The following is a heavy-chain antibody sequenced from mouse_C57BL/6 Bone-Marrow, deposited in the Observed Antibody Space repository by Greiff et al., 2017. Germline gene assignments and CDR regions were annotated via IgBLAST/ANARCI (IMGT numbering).Heavy chain of an antibody. Sequence: DVMLVESGGGLVQPGGSLKLSCAASGFTFSDYGMAWVRQAPRKGPEWVAFISNLAYSIYYADTVTGRFTISRENAKNTLYLEMSSLRSEDTAMYYCARHGDLYGSSPWFAYWGQGTLVTVSA. CDR2: ISNLAYSI. D-gene: IGHD1-1*01. J-gene: IGHJ3*01. CDR1: GFTFSDYG. V-gene: IGHV5-15*01. CDR3: ARHGDLYGSSPWFAY.